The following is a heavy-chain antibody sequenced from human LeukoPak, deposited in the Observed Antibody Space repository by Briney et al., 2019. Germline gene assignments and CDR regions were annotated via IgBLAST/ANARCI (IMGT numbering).Heavy chain of an antibody. V-gene: IGHV2-5*02. J-gene: IGHJ4*02. D-gene: IGHD6-13*01. CDR1: GFSLSTSGVG. CDR3: AHFPRYGSGWYYDY. CDR2: IYWDDDK. Sequence: SGPTLVNPTETLTLTCTFSGFSLSTSGVGVGWIRQPPGKALEWLALIYWDDDKRYSPSLKSRLTITKDTSKNQVVLTVTNMDPVDIATYYCAHFPRYGSGWYYDYWGQGTLVTVSS.